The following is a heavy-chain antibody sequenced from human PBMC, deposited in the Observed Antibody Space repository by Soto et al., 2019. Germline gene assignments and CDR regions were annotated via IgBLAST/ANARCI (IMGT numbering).Heavy chain of an antibody. V-gene: IGHV3-15*01. Sequence: GGSLRLSCAASGFTFSNAWMSWVRQAPGKGLEWVGRIKSKTDGGTTDYTAPVKGRITISRDDSKNTLYLQMNSLKTEDTAVYDCTTNPLAVACLDYWGQGTLVTVSS. J-gene: IGHJ4*02. CDR3: TTNPLAVACLDY. CDR1: GFTFSNAW. D-gene: IGHD6-19*01. CDR2: IKSKTDGGTT.